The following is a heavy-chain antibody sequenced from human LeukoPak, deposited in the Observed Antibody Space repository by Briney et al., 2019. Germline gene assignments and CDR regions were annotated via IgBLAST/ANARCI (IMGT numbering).Heavy chain of an antibody. CDR3: ARGPGITFGGVIANDY. J-gene: IGHJ4*02. CDR2: INHSGST. Sequence: SETLSLTCAVYGGSFSGYYWSWIRQPPGKGLEWIGEINHSGSTNYNPSLKSRVTISVDTSKNQFSLKLSSVTAADTAVYYCARGPGITFGGVIANDYWGQGTLVTVSS. CDR1: GGSFSGYY. D-gene: IGHD3-16*02. V-gene: IGHV4-34*01.